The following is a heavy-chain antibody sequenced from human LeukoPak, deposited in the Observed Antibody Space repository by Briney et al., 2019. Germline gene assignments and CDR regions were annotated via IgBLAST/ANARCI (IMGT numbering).Heavy chain of an antibody. J-gene: IGHJ4*02. V-gene: IGHV1-18*01. CDR3: ASSELGYCSGGSCYGGVLDY. D-gene: IGHD2-15*01. CDR2: ISAYNGNT. CDR1: GYTFTSYG. Sequence: ASVKVSCKASGYTFTSYGISWVRQAPGQGLEWMGWISAYNGNTNYAQKLQGRVTMTTDTSTSTAYMELSSLRSEDTAVYYCASSELGYCSGGSCYGGVLDYWGQGTLVTVSS.